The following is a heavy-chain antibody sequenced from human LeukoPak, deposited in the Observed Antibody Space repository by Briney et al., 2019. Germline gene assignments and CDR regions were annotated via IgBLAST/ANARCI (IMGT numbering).Heavy chain of an antibody. D-gene: IGHD1-26*01. CDR1: GXTFSSYE. CDR2: ISSSGTTI. V-gene: IGHV3-48*03. Sequence: GGSLRLSCAASGXTFSSYEMNWVRQAPGKGLEWVSYISSSGTTIYYADSVNGRFTISRDNAKNSLFLQVNSLRAEDTAVYYCARSSGTYHFDYWGQGTLVTVSS. CDR3: ARSSGTYHFDY. J-gene: IGHJ4*02.